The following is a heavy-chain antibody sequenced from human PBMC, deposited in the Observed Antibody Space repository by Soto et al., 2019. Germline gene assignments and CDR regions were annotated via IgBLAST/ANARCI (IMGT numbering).Heavy chain of an antibody. CDR3: ARDMTRTVVPYFDF. Sequence: GASVKVSCKASGYTFTSYGISWVRQAPGQGLEWTGRIIPISGAANYAQKFQGRATITADKSTSTSYMELSSLRSEDTAVYYCARDMTRTVVPYFDFWGQGTLVTVSS. D-gene: IGHD1-7*01. CDR2: IIPISGAA. V-gene: IGHV1-69*06. CDR1: GYTFTSYG. J-gene: IGHJ4*02.